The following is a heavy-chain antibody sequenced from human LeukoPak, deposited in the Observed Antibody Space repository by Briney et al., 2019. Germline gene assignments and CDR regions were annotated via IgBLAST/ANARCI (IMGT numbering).Heavy chain of an antibody. J-gene: IGHJ4*02. CDR1: GGSISSSNW. D-gene: IGHD3-16*01. Sequence: PSGTLSLTCAVSGGSISSSNWWSWVRQPPGKGLEWIGEIYHSGSTNYNPSLKSRVTISVDKSKTQFSLRLSSMTAADTAVYYCARGLPFGYYFDYWGQGTLVTVSS. V-gene: IGHV4-4*02. CDR2: IYHSGST. CDR3: ARGLPFGYYFDY.